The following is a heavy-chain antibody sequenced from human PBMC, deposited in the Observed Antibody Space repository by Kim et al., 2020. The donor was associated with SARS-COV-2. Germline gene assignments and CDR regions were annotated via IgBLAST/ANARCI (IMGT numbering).Heavy chain of an antibody. J-gene: IGHJ3*01. Sequence: VDTMTGRFTVSREHSKNTLYLQMRSLRPEDTAVYYCAREGVFFDNDSFDVWCQGTMVTVSS. D-gene: IGHD3-16*01. CDR3: AREGVFFDNDSFDV. V-gene: IGHV3-30*15.